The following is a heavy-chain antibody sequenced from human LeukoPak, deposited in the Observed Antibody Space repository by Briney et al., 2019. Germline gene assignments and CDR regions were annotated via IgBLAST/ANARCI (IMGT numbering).Heavy chain of an antibody. J-gene: IGHJ4*02. Sequence: GGSVTLLCEACGFIFSGYWMQWVRGAPGKGVVWVSRISPGGSTISFADSVKGRFTIYRDNAKNTLYLQMSSLRAEDTAVYYCARDFYTSYYQSSGDNFDYWGQGYLVTVSS. CDR1: GFIFSGYW. CDR2: ISPGGSTI. D-gene: IGHD3-22*01. CDR3: ARDFYTSYYQSSGDNFDY. V-gene: IGHV3-74*01.